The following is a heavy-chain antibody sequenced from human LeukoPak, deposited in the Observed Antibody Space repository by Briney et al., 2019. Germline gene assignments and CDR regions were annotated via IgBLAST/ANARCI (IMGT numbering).Heavy chain of an antibody. CDR2: MYHSGST. Sequence: PAETLSLTCTVSGDSMSDYFWTWIRQPPGKGLECIGTMYHSGSTFYNPSLKSRVTISVDTSKNQFSLKLTSMTAADTAVYYCARAMNRSGDYLGFDPWGLGIVVTVSS. CDR3: ARAMNRSGDYLGFDP. CDR1: GDSMSDYF. D-gene: IGHD3-3*01. J-gene: IGHJ5*02. V-gene: IGHV4-38-2*02.